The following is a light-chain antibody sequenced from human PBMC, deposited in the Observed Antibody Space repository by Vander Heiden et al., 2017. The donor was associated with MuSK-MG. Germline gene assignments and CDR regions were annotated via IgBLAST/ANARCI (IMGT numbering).Light chain of an antibody. CDR3: QSYDSSLSVLV. CDR2: GNS. CDR1: SSNIGAGYD. Sequence: QSVLTQPPSVPGAPGQRVTISCTGSSSNIGAGYDVHWYQQLPGTAPKLLIFGNSNRPSGVPDRFSGSKSGTAASLAITGLQAEDEADYYCQSYDSSLSVLVFGGGTKLTVL. J-gene: IGLJ2*01. V-gene: IGLV1-40*01.